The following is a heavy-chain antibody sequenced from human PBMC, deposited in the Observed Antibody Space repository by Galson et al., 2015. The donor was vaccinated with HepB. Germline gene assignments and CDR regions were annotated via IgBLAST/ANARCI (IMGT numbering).Heavy chain of an antibody. J-gene: IGHJ4*02. V-gene: IGHV1-18*04. CDR1: GYTFTSYV. CDR2: ISGYNGHT. D-gene: IGHD6-19*01. Sequence: SVKVSCKASGYTFTSYVISWVRQAPGQGLEWLGRISGYNGHTNYAQNLQNKVTMTTDTSTSTAYLGLGRLKSDDTAIYYCARGGTGSDYWGQGTLVTVSS. CDR3: ARGGTGSDY.